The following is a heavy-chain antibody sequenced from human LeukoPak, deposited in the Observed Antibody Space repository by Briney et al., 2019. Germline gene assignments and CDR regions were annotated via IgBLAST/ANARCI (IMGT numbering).Heavy chain of an antibody. D-gene: IGHD6-19*01. CDR1: RDIFSSYT. J-gene: IGHJ4*02. V-gene: IGHV1-69*01. Sequence: SVKVSCKAPRDIFSSYTLTWVRQAPGQGLEWMVGIIPAFGTPHYAQKFRGRLTMTLDESTSTAYMELSSLRSEDTAVYYCASIALAGADFDSWGQGTLVAVSS. CDR2: IIPAFGTP. CDR3: ASIALAGADFDS.